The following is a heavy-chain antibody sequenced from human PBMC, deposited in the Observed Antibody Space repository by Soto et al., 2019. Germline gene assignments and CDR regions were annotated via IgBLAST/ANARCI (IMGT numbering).Heavy chain of an antibody. V-gene: IGHV4-30-4*01. CDR2: IYYSGST. CDR1: GGSISSGDYY. CDR3: AREDIVLVPAALDY. D-gene: IGHD2-2*01. Sequence: SETLSLTCTVAGGSISSGDYYRSWIRQPPGKGLEWIGYIYYSGSTYYNPSLKSRVTISVDTSKNQFSLKLSSVTAADTAVYYCAREDIVLVPAALDYWGQGTLVTVSS. J-gene: IGHJ4*02.